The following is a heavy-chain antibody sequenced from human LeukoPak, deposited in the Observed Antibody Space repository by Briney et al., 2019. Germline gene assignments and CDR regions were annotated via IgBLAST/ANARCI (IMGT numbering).Heavy chain of an antibody. CDR2: IYDSGST. CDR3: ARVGYYDSSGRFDP. V-gene: IGHV4-59*12. J-gene: IGHJ5*02. CDR1: GGSISSYY. D-gene: IGHD3-22*01. Sequence: SETLSLTCTVSGGSISSYYWSWIRQPPGKGLEWIGYIYDSGSTNYNPSLKSRVTMSVDTSKNQFSLKLSSVTAADTAVYYCARVGYYDSSGRFDPWGQGTLVTVSS.